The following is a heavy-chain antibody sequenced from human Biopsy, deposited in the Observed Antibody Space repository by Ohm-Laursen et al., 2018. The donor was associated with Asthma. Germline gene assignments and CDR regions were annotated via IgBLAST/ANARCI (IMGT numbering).Heavy chain of an antibody. V-gene: IGHV1-46*01. CDR2: INPPTGDT. CDR1: GGTFSSNS. CDR3: ALSQFDY. Sequence: SVKVSCKASGGTFSSNSINWVRQAPGQGLEWMGIINPPTGDTSYAQKFLGRVTVTRDTSTSTVYMELSSLRSEDTAVYYCALSQFDYWGQGTLLTVSS. J-gene: IGHJ4*02.